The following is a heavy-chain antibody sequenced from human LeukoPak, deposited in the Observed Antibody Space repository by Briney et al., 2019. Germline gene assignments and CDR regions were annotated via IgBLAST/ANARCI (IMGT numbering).Heavy chain of an antibody. V-gene: IGHV3-23*01. Sequence: GGSLRLSCAASGFTFSRCALSWVRHFPGKGLEWVSAITGASGITYYTDSARGRFTISRDNSKNTLYLQMNSLRAEDTAVYYCARRRRSFDYWGQGTLVTVSS. CDR1: GFTFSRCA. CDR3: ARRRRSFDY. J-gene: IGHJ4*02. CDR2: ITGASGIT.